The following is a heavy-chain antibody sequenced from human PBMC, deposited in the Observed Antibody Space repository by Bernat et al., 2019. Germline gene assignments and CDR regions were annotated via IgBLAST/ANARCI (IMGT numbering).Heavy chain of an antibody. Sequence: QVQLVESGGGLVKPGGSLRLSCAASGFTFSDYYMSWIRQAPGKGLDWVSYISSSSSYTNYADSGKGRFTIAKDNAKNSLYLKRNSLRAEDTAVYYCARGPSTSAPDMDVWGKGTTVTVSS. CDR1: GFTFSDYY. CDR2: ISSSSSYT. V-gene: IGHV3-11*05. CDR3: ARGPSTSAPDMDV. J-gene: IGHJ6*03.